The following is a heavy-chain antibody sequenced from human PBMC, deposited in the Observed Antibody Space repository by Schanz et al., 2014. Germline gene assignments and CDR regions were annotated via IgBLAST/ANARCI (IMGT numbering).Heavy chain of an antibody. CDR1: GFIFSSYG. D-gene: IGHD3-10*01. CDR3: ARANYRRKINFDY. Sequence: QVQLVESGGGVVQPGRSLRLSCAASGFIFSSYGLHWVRQAPGKGLEWVAAMSYDGSIKYYGDSVKGRFTISRDNSKNTLYLQMNSLRAEDTAVYYCARANYRRKINFDYWGRGTLVTVSS. J-gene: IGHJ4*02. CDR2: MSYDGSIK. V-gene: IGHV3-33*01.